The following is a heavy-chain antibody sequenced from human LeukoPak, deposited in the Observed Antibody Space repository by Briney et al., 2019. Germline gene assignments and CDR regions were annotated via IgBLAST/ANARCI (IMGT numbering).Heavy chain of an antibody. J-gene: IGHJ5*02. CDR2: IYYSGST. V-gene: IGHV4-59*01. Sequence: SETLSLTCTASGGSISSYYWSWIRQPPGKGLEWIGYIYYSGSTNYNPSLKSRVTISVDTSKNQFSLKLSSVTAADTAVYYCARAPLRYNWFDPWGQGTLVTVSS. CDR1: GGSISSYY. CDR3: ARAPLRYNWFDP. D-gene: IGHD3-16*01.